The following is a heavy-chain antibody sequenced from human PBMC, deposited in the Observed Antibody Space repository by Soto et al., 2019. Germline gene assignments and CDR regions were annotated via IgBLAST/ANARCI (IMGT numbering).Heavy chain of an antibody. V-gene: IGHV4-59*08. CDR1: GGSISSHY. D-gene: IGHD6-13*01. J-gene: IGHJ2*01. CDR3: ARPRGIAPAVLDFDR. Sequence: QVQLQESGPGLVKPSETLSLTCTVSGGSISSHYWSWIRQPPGRGLEWIGFIYYSGITDSNPSFRSRVTLSLETSKNYLSLRLSTVTAADTAVHYCARPRGIAPAVLDFDRWGRGTLVTVSS. CDR2: IYYSGIT.